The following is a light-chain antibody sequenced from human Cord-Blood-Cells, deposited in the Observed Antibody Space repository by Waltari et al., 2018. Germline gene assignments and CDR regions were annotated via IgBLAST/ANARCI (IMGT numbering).Light chain of an antibody. CDR1: QDISNY. Sequence: DIQMPQSQPSLSPSVGDRVTITCQASQDISNYLNWYQQKPGKAPKLLIYDASNLETGVPSRFSGSGSGTDFTFTISSLQPEDIATYYCQQYDNLPLTFGGGTKVEIK. CDR2: DAS. J-gene: IGKJ4*01. V-gene: IGKV1-33*01. CDR3: QQYDNLPLT.